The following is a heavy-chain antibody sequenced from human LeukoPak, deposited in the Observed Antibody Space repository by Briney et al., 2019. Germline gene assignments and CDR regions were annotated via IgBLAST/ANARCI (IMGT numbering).Heavy chain of an antibody. V-gene: IGHV3-48*03. J-gene: IGHJ4*02. Sequence: GGSLRLSCAASGFTFSSYEMNWVRQAPGKGLEWVSYISSSGSTIYYADSVRGRFTISRDNAKNSLYLQMNSLRVEDTAVYYCARDGRWINYYDGSAPLWGQGTLVTVSS. CDR3: ARDGRWINYYDGSAPL. D-gene: IGHD3-22*01. CDR2: ISSSGSTI. CDR1: GFTFSSYE.